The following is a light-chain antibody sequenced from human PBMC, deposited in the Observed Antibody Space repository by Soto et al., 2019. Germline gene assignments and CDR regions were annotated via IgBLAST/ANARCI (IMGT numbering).Light chain of an antibody. CDR2: GAS. CDR3: QKDGSSCT. Sequence: EIVLTQSPGTLYLSPGDRATLSCRASQSVSSTYLAWYQQKPGQAPRLLIDGASSRATGIPARFSGSGSGTAFILTISILEPEYFAKYYCQKDGSSCTSGQGTKVEIK. J-gene: IGKJ1*01. V-gene: IGKV3-20*01. CDR1: QSVSSTY.